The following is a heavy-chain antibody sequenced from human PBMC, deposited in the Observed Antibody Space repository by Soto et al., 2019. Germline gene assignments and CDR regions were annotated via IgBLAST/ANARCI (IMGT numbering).Heavy chain of an antibody. CDR2: ISGSGGGT. CDR1: GFTVSSNY. V-gene: IGHV3-23*01. Sequence: GGSLRLSCAASGFTVSSNYMSWVRQAPGKGLEWVSIISGSGGGTYYADSVKGRFTISRDNSKNTLYLQVNSLRAEDTAVYYCANGDSSWYYFDFWGQGTLVTVSS. D-gene: IGHD6-13*01. J-gene: IGHJ4*02. CDR3: ANGDSSWYYFDF.